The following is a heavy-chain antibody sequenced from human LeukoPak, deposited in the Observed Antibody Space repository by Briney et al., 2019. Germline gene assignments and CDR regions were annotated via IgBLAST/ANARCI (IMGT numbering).Heavy chain of an antibody. J-gene: IGHJ5*02. D-gene: IGHD3-22*01. CDR3: ARGHTARSYDSSGYHNWFDP. CDR2: IYYSGST. V-gene: IGHV4-39*01. CDR1: GGSISSNSYY. Sequence: SETLPLTCTVSGGSISSNSYYWGWIRQPPGKGLEWSGSIYYSGSTYYNPSLKSRVTISVDTSKNQFSLKLSSVTAADTAVYYCARGHTARSYDSSGYHNWFDPWGQGTLVTVSS.